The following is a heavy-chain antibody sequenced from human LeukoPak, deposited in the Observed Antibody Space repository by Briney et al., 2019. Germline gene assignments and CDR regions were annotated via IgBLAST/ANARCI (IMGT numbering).Heavy chain of an antibody. J-gene: IGHJ4*02. Sequence: SETLSLTCSVSGDSISSYYWSWIRKPPGKGLEWIGNIYYSGSPNYNPSLKSRVTISLDTSENQFSLRLSSVTAADTAVYYCTRDRRAAGGIFDYWGQGALVTVSS. CDR2: IYYSGSP. CDR1: GDSISSYY. V-gene: IGHV4-59*01. CDR3: TRDRRAAGGIFDY. D-gene: IGHD6-13*01.